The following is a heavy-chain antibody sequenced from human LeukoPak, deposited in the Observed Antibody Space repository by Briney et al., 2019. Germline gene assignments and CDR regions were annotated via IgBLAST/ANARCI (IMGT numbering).Heavy chain of an antibody. V-gene: IGHV3-23*01. J-gene: IGHJ4*02. Sequence: PGGSLRLSCAASGFTFSSYAMSWVRQAPGKGLEWVSAISGSGSSTYYADSVKGRFTISRDNSKNTLYLQMNSLRAEDTAVYYCAKDLLEYSSGWYPWGFDYWGQGTLVTVSS. CDR3: AKDLLEYSSGWYPWGFDY. D-gene: IGHD6-19*01. CDR1: GFTFSSYA. CDR2: ISGSGSST.